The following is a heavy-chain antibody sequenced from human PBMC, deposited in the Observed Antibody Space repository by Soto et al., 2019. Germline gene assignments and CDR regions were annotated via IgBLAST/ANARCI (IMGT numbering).Heavy chain of an antibody. D-gene: IGHD3-22*01. CDR3: ARGDGDYYDGNGYLGRH. J-gene: IGHJ4*02. CDR1: GFTFSSYW. V-gene: IGHV3-74*01. CDR2: NSDGSRT. Sequence: TGGSMRLSCAASGFTFSSYWMHWVRQAPGKGLVWVSRNSDGSRTSYADSAKGRFTISRDNAKNTVYLQMNSLRAEDTAVYYCARGDGDYYDGNGYLGRHWGQGTLVTVSS.